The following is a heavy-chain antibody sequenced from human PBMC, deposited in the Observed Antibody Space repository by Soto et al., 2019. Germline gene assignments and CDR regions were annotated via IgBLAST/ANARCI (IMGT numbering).Heavy chain of an antibody. D-gene: IGHD4-4*01. Sequence: ASVKVSCKASGYTFTSYAMHWVRQAPGQRLEWMGWINAGNGNTKYSQKFQGRVTITRDTSASTAYMELSSLRSEDTAVYYCASSYSNYALIDYYYYGMYVWGQGTTVTVSS. CDR3: ASSYSNYALIDYYYYGMYV. CDR2: INAGNGNT. CDR1: GYTFTSYA. V-gene: IGHV1-3*01. J-gene: IGHJ6*02.